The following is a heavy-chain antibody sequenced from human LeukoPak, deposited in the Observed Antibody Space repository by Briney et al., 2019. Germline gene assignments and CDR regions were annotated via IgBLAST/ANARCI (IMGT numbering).Heavy chain of an antibody. D-gene: IGHD3-22*01. CDR2: IDPSDSYT. Sequence: GESLKISCKGSGYSFTHYWLSWVRQIPGKGLEWMGRIDPSDSYTNYSPSFQGHVTISADKSISTAYLQWSSLKASDTAMYYCARDTSGYYDYWGQGTLVTVSS. J-gene: IGHJ4*02. CDR3: ARDTSGYYDY. CDR1: GYSFTHYW. V-gene: IGHV5-10-1*01.